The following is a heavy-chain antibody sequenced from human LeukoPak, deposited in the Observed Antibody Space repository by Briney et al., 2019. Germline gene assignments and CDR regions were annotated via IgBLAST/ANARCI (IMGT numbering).Heavy chain of an antibody. D-gene: IGHD4-17*01. CDR2: IIPIFGTA. CDR1: GGTFSSYA. Sequence: SVKVSCKASGGTFSSYAISWVRQAPGQGLEWMGGIIPIFGTANYAQKFQGRVTITADESTSTAYMELSSLRSEDTAVYYCARDRTVTNPHVYDYYGMDVWGQGTTVTVSS. V-gene: IGHV1-69*13. J-gene: IGHJ6*02. CDR3: ARDRTVTNPHVYDYYGMDV.